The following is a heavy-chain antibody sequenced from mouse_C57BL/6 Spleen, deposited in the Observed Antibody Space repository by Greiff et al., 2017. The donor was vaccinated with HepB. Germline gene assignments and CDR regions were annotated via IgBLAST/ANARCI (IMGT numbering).Heavy chain of an antibody. D-gene: IGHD1-1*01. CDR1: GYSFTGYY. CDR2: INPNNGGT. J-gene: IGHJ4*01. V-gene: IGHV1-26*01. Sequence: VQLQQSGPELVKPGASVKISCKASGYSFTGYYMNWVKQSHGKSLEWIGDINPNNGGTSYNQKFKGKATLTVDKSSSTAYMELRSLTSEDSAVYYCANYYGSSYDAMDYWGQGTSVTVSS. CDR3: ANYYGSSYDAMDY.